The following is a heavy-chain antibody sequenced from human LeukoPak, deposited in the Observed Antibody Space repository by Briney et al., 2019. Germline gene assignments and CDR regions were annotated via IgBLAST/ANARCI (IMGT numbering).Heavy chain of an antibody. V-gene: IGHV3-21*01. J-gene: IGHJ4*02. D-gene: IGHD2-8*02. CDR3: ATFGTVVDY. Sequence: GGSLRLSCAASGFTFSSYSMYWVRQAPGKGLEWVSSITNSNYISYADSVKGRFTISRDNTKSSLYLQMNSLRAEDTSVYYCATFGTVVDYWGQGTLVTVSS. CDR2: ITNSNYI. CDR1: GFTFSSYS.